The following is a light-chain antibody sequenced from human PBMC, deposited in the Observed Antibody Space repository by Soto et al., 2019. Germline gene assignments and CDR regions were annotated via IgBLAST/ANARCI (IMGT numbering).Light chain of an antibody. J-gene: IGKJ2*01. V-gene: IGKV1-6*01. CDR3: LQDYKYPYT. CDR2: AAF. Sequence: AIQMTPSPSSLSASVGDRVTITCRASQGIKNDVAWYQQKPGKAPKLLIYAAFSLQSGVPPRFSGSGSGTDFTLTINSLQPEDFATYYCLQDYKYPYTFGQGTKLEIK. CDR1: QGIKND.